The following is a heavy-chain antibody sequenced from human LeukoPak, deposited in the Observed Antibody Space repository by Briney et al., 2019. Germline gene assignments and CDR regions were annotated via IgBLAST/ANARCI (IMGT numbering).Heavy chain of an antibody. V-gene: IGHV3-30*03. CDR1: GFTFSSYG. D-gene: IGHD2-21*02. CDR3: ARVYCGGDCYSGGFDY. J-gene: IGHJ4*02. CDR2: ISYDGSNK. Sequence: GGSLRLSCAASGFTFSSYGMHWVRQAPGKGLEWVAVISYDGSNKYYADSVKGRFTISRDNAKNTLYLQMNSLRAEDTAVYYCARVYCGGDCYSGGFDYWGQGTLVTVSS.